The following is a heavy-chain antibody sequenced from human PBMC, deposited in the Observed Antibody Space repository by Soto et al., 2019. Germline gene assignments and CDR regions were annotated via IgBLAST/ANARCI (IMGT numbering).Heavy chain of an antibody. V-gene: IGHV1-18*01. D-gene: IGHD2-2*01. CDR3: ARERLEDIVSVPASYNCFDP. CDR2: ISLYSDGT. CDR1: GYTFSNYG. Sequence: GASVKVSCKTSGYTFSNYGITWVRQAPGQPLEWLGWISLYSDGTNYAQKFQGRVSMTTDTSTTTAYMELRSLRSDDTAVYYCARERLEDIVSVPASYNCFDPWGQGTLVTVSS. J-gene: IGHJ5*02.